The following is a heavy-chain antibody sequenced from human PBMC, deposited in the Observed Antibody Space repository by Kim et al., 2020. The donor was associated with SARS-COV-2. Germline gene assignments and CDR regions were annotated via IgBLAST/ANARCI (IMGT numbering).Heavy chain of an antibody. CDR2: VYHSGLT. V-gene: IGHV4-4*02. CDR3: ARVAFYYDSGRYYNVQLDP. D-gene: IGHD3-10*01. CDR1: GGSISTNNW. Sequence: LRRTLSLTCAVSGGSISTNNWWTWVRQPPGKGLEWIGEVYHSGLTNYNASLKSRVTISVDKSKNEFYLNLNSVTAADTAVYYCARVAFYYDSGRYYNVQLDPWGQGTLVTVSS. J-gene: IGHJ5*02.